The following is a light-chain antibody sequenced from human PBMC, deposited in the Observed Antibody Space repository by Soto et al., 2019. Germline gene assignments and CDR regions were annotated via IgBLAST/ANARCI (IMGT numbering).Light chain of an antibody. V-gene: IGLV2-23*01. Sequence: QSVLTQPASVSGSPGQSITISCTGTSNDVGFYDLVSWYLQHPGQAPKLLIYEGSKRPAGVSNRFSGSKSGNTASLTISGLQAENEADYYCSAYAGSNTLFVFGTGTKVTV. J-gene: IGLJ1*01. CDR3: SAYAGSNTLFV. CDR2: EGS. CDR1: SNDVGFYDL.